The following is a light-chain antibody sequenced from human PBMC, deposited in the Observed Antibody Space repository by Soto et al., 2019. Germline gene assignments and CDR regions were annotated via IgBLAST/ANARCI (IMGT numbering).Light chain of an antibody. CDR2: EIT. Sequence: QSALTQPASVSESPGQSITISCTGTSSDVGASDYVSWYQQHPGKAPQLIIYEITNRPSGVSNRLSGSKSGNTASLTISGLQAEDESDYYCSSYTTSHTLVFGGGTKLTVL. V-gene: IGLV2-14*01. CDR1: SSDVGASDY. CDR3: SSYTTSHTLV. J-gene: IGLJ2*01.